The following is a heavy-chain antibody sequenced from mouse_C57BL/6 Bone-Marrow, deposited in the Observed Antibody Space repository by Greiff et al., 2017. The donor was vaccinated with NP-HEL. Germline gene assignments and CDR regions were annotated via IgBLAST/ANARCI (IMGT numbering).Heavy chain of an antibody. J-gene: IGHJ2*01. CDR1: GYTFTSYD. V-gene: IGHV1-85*01. CDR2: IYPRDGST. CDR3: KPRRDY. Sequence: VKLQESGPELVKPGASVKLSCKASGYTFTSYDINWVKQRPGQGLEWIGWIYPRDGSTKDNEKFKGKATLTVDTSSSTAYMELHSLASEDSAVSPIKPRRDYRGPGTTL. D-gene: IGHD2-4*01.